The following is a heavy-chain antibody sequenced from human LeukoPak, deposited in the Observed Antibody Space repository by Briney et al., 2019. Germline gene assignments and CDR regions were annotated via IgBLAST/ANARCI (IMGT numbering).Heavy chain of an antibody. CDR3: VRESRPGGAMGLYHNLDY. CDR2: IKEDGTEK. V-gene: IGHV3-7*01. Sequence: GGSLRLSCAGSGFTYSDFWMTWVRQTPGKGLEWVANIKEDGTEKNLVDSVKGRFTISRDNTKNLLFLEMNNLRGDDTAIYYCVRESRPGGAMGLYHNLDYWGQGTLVAVSS. J-gene: IGHJ4*02. CDR1: GFTYSDFW. D-gene: IGHD1-1*01.